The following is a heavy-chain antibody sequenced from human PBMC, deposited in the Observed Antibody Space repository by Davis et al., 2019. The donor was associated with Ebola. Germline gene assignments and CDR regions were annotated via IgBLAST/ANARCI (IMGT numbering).Heavy chain of an antibody. V-gene: IGHV1-69*13. CDR3: ARDWAPPVDDYGAYYGMDV. CDR1: GGTFSSYA. Sequence: SVKVSCKASGGTFSSYAISWVRQAPGQGLEWMGGIIPIFGTANYAQKFQGRVTITADESTSTAYMELSSLRSEDTAVYYCARDWAPPVDDYGAYYGMDVWGQGTTVTVSS. J-gene: IGHJ6*02. D-gene: IGHD4-17*01. CDR2: IIPIFGTA.